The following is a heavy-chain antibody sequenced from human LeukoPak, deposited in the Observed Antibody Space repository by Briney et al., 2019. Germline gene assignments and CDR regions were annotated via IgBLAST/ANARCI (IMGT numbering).Heavy chain of an antibody. J-gene: IGHJ4*01. CDR1: GGSISNGDYY. CDR2: LFYVGSA. D-gene: IGHD6-25*01. Sequence: PSETLSLTCSVSGGSISNGDYYCGWVRQAPGKGLEWIGSLFYVGSAHYYPSLKSRATISADTSKNQFSLKLTSMTAADAAIYYCARQLPTAAADTRGYFDYWGQGTVVTVSS. CDR3: ARQLPTAAADTRGYFDY. V-gene: IGHV4-39*01.